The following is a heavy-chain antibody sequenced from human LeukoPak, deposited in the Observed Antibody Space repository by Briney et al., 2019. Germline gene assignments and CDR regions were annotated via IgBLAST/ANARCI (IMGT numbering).Heavy chain of an antibody. J-gene: IGHJ4*02. Sequence: GASVKVSCKASGYTFSSYEINWVRQAPGQGLEWMGWINPNSGGTNYAQKFQGWVTMTRDTSISTAYMELSRLRSDDTAVYYCATLPDGDYVGYWGQGTLVTVSS. CDR2: INPNSGGT. V-gene: IGHV1-2*04. CDR3: ATLPDGDYVGY. D-gene: IGHD4-17*01. CDR1: GYTFSSYE.